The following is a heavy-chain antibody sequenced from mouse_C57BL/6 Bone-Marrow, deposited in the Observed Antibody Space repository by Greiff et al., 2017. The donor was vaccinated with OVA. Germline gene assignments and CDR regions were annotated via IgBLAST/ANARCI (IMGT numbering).Heavy chain of an antibody. CDR1: GFSLTSYA. J-gene: IGHJ1*03. Sequence: VKVVESGPGLVAPSQSLSITCTVSGFSLTSYAISWVRQPPGKGLEWLGVIWTGGGTNYNSALKSRLSISKDNSKSQVFLKMNSLQTDDTARYYCARKVITTVDWYFDVWGTGTTVTVSS. CDR3: ARKVITTVDWYFDV. D-gene: IGHD1-1*01. CDR2: IWTGGGT. V-gene: IGHV2-9-1*01.